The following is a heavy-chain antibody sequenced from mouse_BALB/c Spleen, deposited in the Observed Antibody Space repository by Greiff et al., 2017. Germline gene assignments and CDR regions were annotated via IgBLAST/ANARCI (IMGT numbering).Heavy chain of an antibody. CDR2: ISSGGGST. V-gene: IGHV5-12-1*01. D-gene: IGHD2-2*01. CDR1: GFAFSSYD. J-gene: IGHJ4*01. CDR3: ALWFLYAMDY. Sequence: EVQLVESGGGLVKPGGSLKLSCAASGFAFSSYDMSWVRQTPEKRLEWVAYISSGGGSTYYPDTVKGRFTISRDNAKNTLYLQMSSLKSEDTAMYYCALWFLYAMDYWGQGTSVTVSS.